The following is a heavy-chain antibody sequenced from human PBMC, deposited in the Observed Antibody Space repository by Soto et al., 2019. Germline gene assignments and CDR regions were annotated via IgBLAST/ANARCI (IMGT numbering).Heavy chain of an antibody. Sequence: ASVKVSCKASGGTFSSYAISWVRQAPGQGLEWMGWINPNSGGTNYAQKFQGWVTMTRDTSISTAYMELSRLRSDDTAVYYCARAKGSSYDFGYWGQGTLVTVSS. CDR2: INPNSGGT. CDR3: ARAKGSSYDFGY. D-gene: IGHD5-12*01. CDR1: GGTFSSYA. J-gene: IGHJ4*02. V-gene: IGHV1-2*04.